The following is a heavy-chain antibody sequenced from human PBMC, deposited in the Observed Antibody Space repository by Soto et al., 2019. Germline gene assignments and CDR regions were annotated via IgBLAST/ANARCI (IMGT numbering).Heavy chain of an antibody. CDR3: AGGIRVVQVFDY. Sequence: QVQLVQSGAEVKKPGASVKVSCKASGDTFASYGISWVRQAPGQGLEWMGWISVNSGNTNYAQNFQGRVTMTTDTSTTTLFMELRSLRSDDTAVYYCAGGIRVVQVFDYWGQGTLVTVSS. D-gene: IGHD2-2*01. CDR1: GDTFASYG. V-gene: IGHV1-18*01. J-gene: IGHJ4*02. CDR2: ISVNSGNT.